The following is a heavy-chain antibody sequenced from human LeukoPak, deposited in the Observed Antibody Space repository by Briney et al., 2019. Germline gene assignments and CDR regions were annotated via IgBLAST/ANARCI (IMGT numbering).Heavy chain of an antibody. V-gene: IGHV1-2*02. CDR2: INPNSGGT. CDR1: GYTFTDYY. J-gene: IGHJ4*02. D-gene: IGHD3-10*01. CDR3: AISARRSYFDY. Sequence: GASVKVSCKASGYTFTDYYMNWVRQAPGQGLEWMGWINPNSGGTYYAQRFQDRVTMTRDTSISTAYMKLSRLRSDDTAVYYCAISARRSYFDYWGQGTLVSVSS.